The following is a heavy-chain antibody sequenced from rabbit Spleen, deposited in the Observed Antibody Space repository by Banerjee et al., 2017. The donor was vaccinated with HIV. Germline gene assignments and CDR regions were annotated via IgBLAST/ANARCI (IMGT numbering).Heavy chain of an antibody. CDR1: GFSFSSSDY. Sequence: QQQLEESGGGLVKPEGSLTLTCKASGFSFSSSDYMCWVRQAPGKGLEWIACIYVGSGGGTKYPSWAKGRFTISKTSSTTVTLQMASLTVADTASYFCARDLADAIGWNFDLWGQGTSSPS. D-gene: IGHD4-1*01. CDR3: ARDLADAIGWNFDL. V-gene: IGHV1S45*01. J-gene: IGHJ4*01. CDR2: IYVGSGGGT.